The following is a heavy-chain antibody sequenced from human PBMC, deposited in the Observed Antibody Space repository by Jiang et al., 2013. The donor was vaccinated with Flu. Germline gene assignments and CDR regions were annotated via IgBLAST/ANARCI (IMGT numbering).Heavy chain of an antibody. V-gene: IGHV4-39*01. CDR3: ARDGQSSSGTDN. J-gene: IGHJ4*02. D-gene: IGHD6-19*01. CDR2: XFYSGNT. CDR1: GDSISGSNYY. Sequence: SLTCTVSGDSISGSNYYWSWIRQPPGKGLEWIGSXFYSGNTYQNPSLKSRVTMSVDTTKNQFSLRLRSVIAADTAMYYCARDGQSSSGTDNWGQGTLVIVSS.